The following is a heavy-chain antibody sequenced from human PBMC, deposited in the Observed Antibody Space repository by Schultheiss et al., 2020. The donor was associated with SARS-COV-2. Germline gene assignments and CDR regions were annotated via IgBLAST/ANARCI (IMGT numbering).Heavy chain of an antibody. J-gene: IGHJ5*02. CDR1: GGSFSGHH. D-gene: IGHD3-22*01. CDR2: INHSGST. CDR3: ARGDYSDSSGYYYSPAFWFDP. V-gene: IGHV4-34*01. Sequence: SETLSLTCAVYGGSFSGHHWSWIRQPPGKGLEWIGEINHSGSTNYNPSLKSRVTISVDTSKNHFSLKLRSVTAADTAVYYCARGDYSDSSGYYYSPAFWFDPWGQGTLVTVSS.